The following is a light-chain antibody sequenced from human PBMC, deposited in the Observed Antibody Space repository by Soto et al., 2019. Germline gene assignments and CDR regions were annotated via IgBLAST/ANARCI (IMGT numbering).Light chain of an antibody. CDR1: RSDVGDYNY. V-gene: IGLV2-8*01. CDR3: SSYAGSDNVEV. CDR2: EVT. J-gene: IGLJ2*01. Sequence: QSALTQPPSASGSPGQSVTISCTGTRSDVGDYNYVSWYQQHPGKAPKLLIYEVTKRPSGVPDRFSGSKSANTASLTVSGVQAEDEADYYCSSYAGSDNVEVFGGGTKLTVL.